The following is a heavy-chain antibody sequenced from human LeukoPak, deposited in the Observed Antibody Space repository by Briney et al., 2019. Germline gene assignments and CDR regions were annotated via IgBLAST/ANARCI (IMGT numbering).Heavy chain of an antibody. CDR3: ALAPNSNWFDF. D-gene: IGHD2-8*01. V-gene: IGHV4-59*03. J-gene: IGHJ5*01. CDR2: IHYSGSS. CDR1: GDSTSNFY. Sequence: SGTLSLTCTVSGDSTSNFYWNWIRQSPGKGLEWIGNIHYSGSSVYNPSLKSRGTISIDTSRRQFFLKLNSVTAADTAVYFCALAPNSNWFDFWGPGTLVTVSS.